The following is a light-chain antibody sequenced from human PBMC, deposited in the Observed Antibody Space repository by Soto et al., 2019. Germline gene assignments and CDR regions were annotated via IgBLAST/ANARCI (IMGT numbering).Light chain of an antibody. J-gene: IGKJ3*01. V-gene: IGKV3-20*01. CDR3: QQCVSWPQFT. CDR2: GAS. CDR1: QSVSSSY. Sequence: EIVLTQSPGTLSLSPGERATLSCRASQSVSSSYLAWYQQKPGQAPRLLIYGASSRATGIPDRFSGGGSGTDFTLTISRLEPEDFAFYYCQQCVSWPQFTFGPGTRLDI.